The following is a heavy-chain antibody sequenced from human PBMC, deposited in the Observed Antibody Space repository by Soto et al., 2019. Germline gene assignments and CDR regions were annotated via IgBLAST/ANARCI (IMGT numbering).Heavy chain of an antibody. D-gene: IGHD2-2*01. V-gene: IGHV1-18*01. Sequence: ASVQVSCKASGYTFTSYGIIWVRQAPGQGLEWMGWISAYNGNTNYAQKLQGRVTMTTDTSTSTAYMQLRSLRSDDTAVYYCARDREWYCSSTSCYFIPFDYWGQGTLVTVSS. CDR3: ARDREWYCSSTSCYFIPFDY. J-gene: IGHJ4*02. CDR1: GYTFTSYG. CDR2: ISAYNGNT.